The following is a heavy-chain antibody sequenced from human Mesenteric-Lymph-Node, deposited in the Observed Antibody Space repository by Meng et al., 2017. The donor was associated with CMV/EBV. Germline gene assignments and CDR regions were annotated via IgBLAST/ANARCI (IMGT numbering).Heavy chain of an antibody. CDR3: ARLYYYGSGSYYNVFDY. CDR2: INAGNGNT. Sequence: YTFTSYAMHWVRQAPGQRLEWMGWINAGNGNTKYSQKFQGRVTITRDTSASTAYMERSSLRSEDTAVYYCARLYYYGSGSYYNVFDYWGQGTLVTVSS. V-gene: IGHV1-3*01. CDR1: YTFTSYA. D-gene: IGHD3-10*01. J-gene: IGHJ4*02.